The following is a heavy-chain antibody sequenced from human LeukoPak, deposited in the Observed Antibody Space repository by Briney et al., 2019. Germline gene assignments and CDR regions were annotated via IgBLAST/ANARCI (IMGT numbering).Heavy chain of an antibody. Sequence: PSETLSLTCAVYGGSFSGSYWSWIRQPPGKGLEWIGEINHGGGTSYNPSLKSRVTVSVDTSKNQFSLKLSSVTAADTAVYYCARGFDSKSTYFDYWGQGTLLTVSS. J-gene: IGHJ4*02. CDR1: GGSFSGSY. D-gene: IGHD2-21*01. CDR3: ARGFDSKSTYFDY. CDR2: INHGGGT. V-gene: IGHV4-34*01.